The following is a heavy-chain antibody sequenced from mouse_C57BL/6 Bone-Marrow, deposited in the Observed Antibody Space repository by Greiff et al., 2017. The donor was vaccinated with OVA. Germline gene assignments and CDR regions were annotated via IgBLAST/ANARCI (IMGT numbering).Heavy chain of an antibody. CDR3: TKGIPDSSGPWFAY. D-gene: IGHD3-2*02. V-gene: IGHV1-5*01. CDR2: IYPGNSDT. CDR1: GYTFTSYC. J-gene: IGHJ3*01. Sequence: VQLQQSGTVLARPGASVKMSCKTSGYTFTSYCMHWVKQRPGQGLEWIGAIYPGNSDTSYNQKFKGKAKLTAVTSASTAYMELSSLTNEDSAVYYGTKGIPDSSGPWFAYWGQGTLVTVSA.